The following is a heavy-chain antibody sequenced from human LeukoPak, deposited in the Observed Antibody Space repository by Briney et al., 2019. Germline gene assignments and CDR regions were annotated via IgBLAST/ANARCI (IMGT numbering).Heavy chain of an antibody. V-gene: IGHV3-23*01. Sequence: GGSLRLSCAASGFTFSSYAMGWVRQAPGKGLQWVSSISVSGGSTYYADSVKGRFTISRDNSKNTLYVQMNSLRAEDTAVYYCAKRDADWNDAFDIWGQGTMVTVSS. CDR2: ISVSGGST. J-gene: IGHJ3*02. CDR1: GFTFSSYA. CDR3: AKRDADWNDAFDI. D-gene: IGHD1-1*01.